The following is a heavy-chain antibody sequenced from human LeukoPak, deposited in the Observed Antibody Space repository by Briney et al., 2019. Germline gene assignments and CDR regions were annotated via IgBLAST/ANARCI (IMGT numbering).Heavy chain of an antibody. CDR1: GFTFSSYG. V-gene: IGHV3-33*01. CDR2: IWYDGSNK. Sequence: GGSLRLSCAASGFTFSSYGVHWVRQAPGKGLEWVAVIWYDGSNKYYADSVKGRFTISRDNSKNTLYLQMNSLRAEDTAVYYCARCTLFKELELRYLDYWGQGTLVTVSS. J-gene: IGHJ4*02. D-gene: IGHD1-7*01. CDR3: ARCTLFKELELRYLDY.